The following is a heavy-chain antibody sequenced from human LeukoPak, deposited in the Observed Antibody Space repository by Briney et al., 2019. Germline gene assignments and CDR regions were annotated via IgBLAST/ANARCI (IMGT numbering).Heavy chain of an antibody. D-gene: IGHD6-13*01. Sequence: GGSLRLSCAASGFTFSSYEMNWVRQAPGKGLEWVSYISSSGSTIYYADSVKGRFTISRDNAKNSLYLQMNSLRAEDTAVYYCARVQQLFFVGYMDVWGKGTTVTISS. J-gene: IGHJ6*03. CDR3: ARVQQLFFVGYMDV. CDR1: GFTFSSYE. V-gene: IGHV3-48*03. CDR2: ISSSGSTI.